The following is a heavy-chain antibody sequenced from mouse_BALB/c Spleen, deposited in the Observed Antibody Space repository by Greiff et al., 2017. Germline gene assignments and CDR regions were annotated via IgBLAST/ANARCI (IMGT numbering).Heavy chain of an antibody. V-gene: IGHV5-6*01. CDR3: ARRAARYFDV. Sequence: EVQVVESGGDLVKPGGSLKLSCAASGFTFSSYGMSWVRQTPDKRLEWVATISSGGSYTYYPDSVKGRFTISRDNAKNTLYLQMSSLKSEDTAMYYCARRAARYFDVWGAGTTVTVSS. CDR2: ISSGGSYT. J-gene: IGHJ1*01. CDR1: GFTFSSYG.